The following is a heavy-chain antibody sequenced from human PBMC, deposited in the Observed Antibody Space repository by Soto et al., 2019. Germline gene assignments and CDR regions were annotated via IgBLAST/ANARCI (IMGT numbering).Heavy chain of an antibody. D-gene: IGHD2-21*02. CDR3: TSAYCGGDCYSDYYYYGMDV. J-gene: IGHJ6*02. V-gene: IGHV3-73*01. CDR2: IRSKANSYAT. CDR1: GFTFSGSA. Sequence: GGSLRLSCAASGFTFSGSAMHWVRQASGKGLEWVGRIRSKANSYATAYAASVKGRFTISRDDSKNTAYLQMNSLKTEDTAVYYCTSAYCGGDCYSDYYYYGMDVWGRGTTVTVSS.